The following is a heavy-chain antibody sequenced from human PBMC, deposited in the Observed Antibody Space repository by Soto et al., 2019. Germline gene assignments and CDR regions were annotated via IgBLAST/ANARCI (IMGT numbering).Heavy chain of an antibody. J-gene: IGHJ2*01. D-gene: IGHD3-9*01. CDR2: VYTSGRT. V-gene: IGHV3-53*01. CDR3: ARAGFDRLYFYL. Sequence: PGGSLRLSCAASGFTVTNSYMAWVRQAPGKGLEWVSVVYTSGRTYHADSVKGRFTVSRDISTNMFFLQMNKLSAEDMATYYCARAGFDRLYFYLWGRGSLVTVSS. CDR1: GFTVTNSY.